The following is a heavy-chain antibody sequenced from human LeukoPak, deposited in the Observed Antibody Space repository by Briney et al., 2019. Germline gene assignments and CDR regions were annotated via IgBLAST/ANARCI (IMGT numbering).Heavy chain of an antibody. J-gene: IGHJ4*02. CDR3: ARGPPGSSSSDY. D-gene: IGHD6-13*01. CDR1: GYTFSIYD. CDR2: MNPNSGDT. V-gene: IGHV1-8*01. Sequence: ASVTVSCTASGYTFSIYDINWVRQATGQGLEWIGWMNPNSGDTGYAQKFQDRVTMTRNTSINTAYMELSSLRSEDTGVYYCARGPPGSSSSDYWGQGTLVTVS.